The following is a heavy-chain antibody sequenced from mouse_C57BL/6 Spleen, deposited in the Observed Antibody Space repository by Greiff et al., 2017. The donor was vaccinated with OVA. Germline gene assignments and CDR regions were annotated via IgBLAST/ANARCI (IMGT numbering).Heavy chain of an antibody. CDR2: IYPRDGST. CDR1: GYTFTDHT. J-gene: IGHJ4*01. V-gene: IGHV1-78*01. CDR3: AREGDGYDDGNYAMDY. D-gene: IGHD2-2*01. Sequence: QVQLQQSDAELVKPGASVKISCKVSGYTFTDHTIHWMKQRPEQGLEWIGYIYPRDGSTKYNEKFKGKATLTADKSSSTAYMQLNSLTSEDSAVYFCAREGDGYDDGNYAMDYWGQGTSVTVSS.